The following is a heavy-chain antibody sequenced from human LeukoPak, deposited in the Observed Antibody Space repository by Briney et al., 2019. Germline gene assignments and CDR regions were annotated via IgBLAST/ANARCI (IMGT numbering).Heavy chain of an antibody. Sequence: ASVKVSCKASGYTFTSYGIRWVRPAPGQGLEWMGWISTYNGDTNYAQKLQGRVTMTTDTSTSTAYMALRSLRSDDTAVYYCARDHNWVVDYWGQGTLVTVSS. J-gene: IGHJ4*02. V-gene: IGHV1-18*01. CDR3: ARDHNWVVDY. CDR2: ISTYNGDT. D-gene: IGHD1-1*01. CDR1: GYTFTSYG.